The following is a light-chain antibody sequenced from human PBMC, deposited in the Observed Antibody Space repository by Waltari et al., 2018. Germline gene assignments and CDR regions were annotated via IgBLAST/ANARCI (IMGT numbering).Light chain of an antibody. Sequence: EIVMTQSPATLSVSPGERATLSCRASQSVDSNLAWYQQKPGQAPMLLIFGASTRATGIPARFSGSGSGTEFTLTISSLQSEDFAVYYCQQYNNWLTWSFGQGTKVEIK. CDR2: GAS. CDR1: QSVDSN. V-gene: IGKV3-15*01. CDR3: QQYNNWLTWS. J-gene: IGKJ1*01.